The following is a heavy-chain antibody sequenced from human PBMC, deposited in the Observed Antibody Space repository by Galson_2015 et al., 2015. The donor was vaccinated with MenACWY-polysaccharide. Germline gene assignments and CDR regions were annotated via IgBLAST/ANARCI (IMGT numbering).Heavy chain of an antibody. CDR3: ARGGRRGVSYEGGF. CDR1: GYTFTTIA. J-gene: IGHJ4*02. Sequence: SVKVSCKGSGYTFTTIAINWVRQAPGQGLEWMAWMSPTSGNTGSAQKFQGRVTMTWNTSISTAYMELSSLRSEDTAVYYCARGGRRGVSYEGGFRGQGTLVTVSS. D-gene: IGHD5/OR15-5a*01. CDR2: MSPTSGNT. V-gene: IGHV1-8*01.